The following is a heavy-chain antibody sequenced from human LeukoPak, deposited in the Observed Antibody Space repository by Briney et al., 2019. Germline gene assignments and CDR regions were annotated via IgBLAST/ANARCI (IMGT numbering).Heavy chain of an antibody. CDR3: AKDSSALGGTLDY. CDR2: ISYDEKDK. D-gene: IGHD3-10*01. J-gene: IGHJ4*02. CDR1: GFTFRSYG. V-gene: IGHV3-30*18. Sequence: GRSLRLSCAASGFTFRSYGMHWVRQAPGKGLEWVAVISYDEKDKKYADSVKGRFIISRDNSKNTLYLQLNSLRAEDTALYYCAKDSSALGGTLDYWGQGTLVTVSS.